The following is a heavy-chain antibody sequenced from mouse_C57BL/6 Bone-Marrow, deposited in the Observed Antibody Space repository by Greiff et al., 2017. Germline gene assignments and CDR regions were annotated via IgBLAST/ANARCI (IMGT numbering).Heavy chain of an antibody. CDR2: INPGSGYT. CDR3: ARCDDDDYGFDY. J-gene: IGHJ2*01. D-gene: IGHD2-13*01. CDR1: GYAFTNYL. V-gene: IGHV1-54*01. Sequence: QVHVKQSGAELVRPGASVKLSCKASGYAFTNYLIEWVKQRPGQGLEWIGGINPGSGYTNYNEKFKGKATLTADKSSSTAYMQLSSLTSEDSAVYFCARCDDDDYGFDYWGQGTTVTVSS.